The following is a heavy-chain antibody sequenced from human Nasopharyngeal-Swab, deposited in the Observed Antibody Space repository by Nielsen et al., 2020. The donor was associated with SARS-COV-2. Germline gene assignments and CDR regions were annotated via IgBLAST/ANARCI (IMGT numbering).Heavy chain of an antibody. CDR2: IGTAGDT. D-gene: IGHD7-27*01. J-gene: IGHJ6*02. CDR1: GFTFSSYD. CDR3: ARDRWTLGMDV. Sequence: ESLKIYCAASGFTFSSYDMHWVRQATGKGLEWVSAIGTAGDTYYPGSVKGRFTISRENAKNSLYLQMNSLRAGDTAVYYCARDRWTLGMDVWGQGTTVTVSS. V-gene: IGHV3-13*01.